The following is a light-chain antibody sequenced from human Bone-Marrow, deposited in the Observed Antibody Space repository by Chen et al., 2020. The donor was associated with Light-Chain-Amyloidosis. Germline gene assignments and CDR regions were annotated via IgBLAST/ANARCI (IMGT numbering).Light chain of an antibody. V-gene: IGKV4-1*01. CDR2: WTS. CDR3: QQYFAPHLT. CDR1: QSIFYSSTNKNY. J-gene: IGKJ4*01. Sequence: DIVMTQSPDSLAVSLGERAIINCKSSQSIFYSSTNKNYLAWYQQKAGQPPKLLISWTSTRQSGLSDRFRGSGCGKDFNLTISSLQAEDVTVYFCQQYFAPHLTFGGGTKVESK.